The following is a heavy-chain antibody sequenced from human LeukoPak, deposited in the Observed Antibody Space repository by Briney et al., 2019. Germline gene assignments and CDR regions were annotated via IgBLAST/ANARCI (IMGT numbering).Heavy chain of an antibody. Sequence: SETLSLTCTVSGGSISSSSYSWGWIRQPPVKGLEWIGSIDYSGGTYYNPPLKSRVTMSVDRSKNQFPLKLSSVTAADTAVYYCARHPEYSYGYFSDYWGQGSPVTVSS. D-gene: IGHD5-18*01. CDR2: IDYSGGT. J-gene: IGHJ4*02. CDR1: GGSISSSSYS. V-gene: IGHV4-39*01. CDR3: ARHPEYSYGYFSDY.